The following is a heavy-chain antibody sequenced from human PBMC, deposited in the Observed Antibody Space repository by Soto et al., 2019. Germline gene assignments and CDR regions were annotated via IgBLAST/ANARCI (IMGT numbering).Heavy chain of an antibody. J-gene: IGHJ3*01. CDR3: AKDRVWATKLNAFDF. Sequence: VQLLESGGGLVQPGGSLRLSCAVSGFTFRSYAMSWVRQAPGKGLEWVSAISGSGGSTYYADSVKGRFTISRDNSKNTLFLQMNSLRAEDTAVYYCAKDRVWATKLNAFDFWGQGRMVTVSS. V-gene: IGHV3-23*01. D-gene: IGHD5-12*01. CDR2: ISGSGGST. CDR1: GFTFRSYA.